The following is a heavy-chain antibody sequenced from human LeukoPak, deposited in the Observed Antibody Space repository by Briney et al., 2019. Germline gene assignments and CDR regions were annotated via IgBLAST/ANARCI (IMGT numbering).Heavy chain of an antibody. CDR1: GGSISTQY. D-gene: IGHD5-12*01. Sequence: SETLSLTCTVSGGSISTQYWSWIRQPPGKGQEWIGHIYSRGSTSYNPSLKSRVTMSVDTSTNQISLRLSSVTAADTAVYYCARTIRAYRGYDHWYFDVWGRGTLVTVSS. J-gene: IGHJ2*01. CDR2: IYSRGST. CDR3: ARTIRAYRGYDHWYFDV. V-gene: IGHV4-59*11.